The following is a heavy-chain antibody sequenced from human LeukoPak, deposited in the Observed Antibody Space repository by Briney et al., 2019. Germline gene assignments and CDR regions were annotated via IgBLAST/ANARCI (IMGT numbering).Heavy chain of an antibody. CDR3: TKSSNYYYYYYMDV. CDR1: GFSFGDYA. Sequence: GRSLRLSCTASGFSFGDYAMSWFRQAPGKGLEWVGLIRGKVYGATTEYAASVKGRFTISRDDSKSIAYLQMNSLKTEDTAVYYCTKSSNYYYYYYMDVWGKGTTLTVSS. V-gene: IGHV3-49*03. J-gene: IGHJ6*03. CDR2: IRGKVYGATT.